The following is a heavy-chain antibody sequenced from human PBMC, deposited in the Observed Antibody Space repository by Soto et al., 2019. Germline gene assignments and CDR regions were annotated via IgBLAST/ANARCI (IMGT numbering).Heavy chain of an antibody. V-gene: IGHV3-7*03. CDR3: AGWGGHDYNY. CDR2: IRPEGSET. D-gene: IGHD4-4*01. Sequence: EVQLVQSGGGLVQPGGSLRLSCVGSGFTFTDFYMNWVRQAPGKGLEWVANIRPEGSETNYVESVKARFTTSRDNAKNSLFLQMNSLRADDTAVYYCAGWGGHDYNYWGQGLLVTVSS. CDR1: GFTFTDFY. J-gene: IGHJ4*02.